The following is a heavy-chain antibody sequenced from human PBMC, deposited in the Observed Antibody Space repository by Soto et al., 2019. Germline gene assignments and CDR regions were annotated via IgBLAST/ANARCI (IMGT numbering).Heavy chain of an antibody. Sequence: PGGSLRLSCAASGFTFDDYGMTWVRQAPGKGLEWVSGINWNGGSTGYADSVKGRFTISRDNAKNSLYLQMNSLRAEDTALYYCARARYYDSSGYYYNYWGQGTLVTVSS. D-gene: IGHD3-22*01. J-gene: IGHJ4*02. CDR1: GFTFDDYG. CDR2: INWNGGST. CDR3: ARARYYDSSGYYYNY. V-gene: IGHV3-20*04.